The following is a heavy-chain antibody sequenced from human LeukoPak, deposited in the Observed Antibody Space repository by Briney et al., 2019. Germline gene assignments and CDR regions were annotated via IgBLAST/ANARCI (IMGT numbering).Heavy chain of an antibody. V-gene: IGHV3-30-3*01. CDR1: GFTFSSYA. CDR2: ISYDGSNK. CDR3: ARASSRAGDHFDY. J-gene: IGHJ4*02. D-gene: IGHD4-17*01. Sequence: GGSLRLSCAASGFTFSSYAMHWVRQAPGKGLEWVAVISYDGSNKYYADSVKGRFTISRDNSKNTLYLQMNSLRAEGTAVYYRARASSRAGDHFDYWGQGTLVTVSS.